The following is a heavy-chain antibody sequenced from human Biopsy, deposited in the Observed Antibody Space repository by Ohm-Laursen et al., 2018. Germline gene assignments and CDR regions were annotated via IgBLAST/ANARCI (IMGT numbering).Heavy chain of an antibody. V-gene: IGHV1-69*04. D-gene: IGHD3-10*01. CDR1: GDTFSRSA. Sequence: SSVKVSCKASGDTFSRSAFFWVRQAPGQGLVYLGRIVPIVGVTNYAQIFQGRITLTADKSTFMVYMELSRLRSDDTAIYYCARGGSGSGYYGMDVWGQGATVSVSS. J-gene: IGHJ6*02. CDR3: ARGGSGSGYYGMDV. CDR2: IVPIVGVT.